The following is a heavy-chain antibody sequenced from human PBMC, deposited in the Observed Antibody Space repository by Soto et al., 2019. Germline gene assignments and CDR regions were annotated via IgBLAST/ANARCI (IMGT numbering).Heavy chain of an antibody. J-gene: IGHJ3*02. Sequence: GGSLRLSCAASGFTFSSYGMHWVRQAPGKGLEWVAVISYDGSNKYYADSVKGRFTISRDNSKNTLYLQMNSLRAEDTAVYYCAKDSSRGDYEADAFDIWGQGTMVTVSS. CDR1: GFTFSSYG. V-gene: IGHV3-30*18. CDR3: AKDSSRGDYEADAFDI. D-gene: IGHD4-17*01. CDR2: ISYDGSNK.